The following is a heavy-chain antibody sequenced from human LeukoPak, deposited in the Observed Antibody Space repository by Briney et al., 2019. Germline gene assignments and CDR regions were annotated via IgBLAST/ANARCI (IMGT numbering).Heavy chain of an antibody. CDR1: GGSFSSYY. Sequence: SETLSLTCTVSGGSFSSYYWSWIRQPPGKGLEWIGYIYYSGSTNYNPSLKSRVTISVDTSKNQFSLKLSSVTAADTAVYYCARGYCSSTSCNYYYYYMDVWGKGTTVTVSS. D-gene: IGHD2-2*01. V-gene: IGHV4-59*01. J-gene: IGHJ6*03. CDR3: ARGYCSSTSCNYYYYYMDV. CDR2: IYYSGST.